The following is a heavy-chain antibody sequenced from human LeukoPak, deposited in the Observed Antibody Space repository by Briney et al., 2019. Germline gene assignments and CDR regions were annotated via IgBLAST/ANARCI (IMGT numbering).Heavy chain of an antibody. D-gene: IGHD2-2*01. CDR3: ARGIYCSSTTCCYYYYYMDV. Sequence: KPSETLSLTCTVSGGSISAYYWSWIRQTAGKGLEWIGRIYTSGSTNYNPSLKSRVTMSLDTSKNQFSLKLSSVTAADTAVYYCARGIYCSSTTCCYYYYYMDVWGKGTTVTVSS. CDR1: GGSISAYY. CDR2: IYTSGST. J-gene: IGHJ6*03. V-gene: IGHV4-4*07.